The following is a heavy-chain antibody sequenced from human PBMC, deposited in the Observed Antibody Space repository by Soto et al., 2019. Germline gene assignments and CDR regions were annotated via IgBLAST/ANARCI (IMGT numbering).Heavy chain of an antibody. CDR2: IYYSGST. Sequence: SETLSLTCTVSGGSISSYYWNWIRQPPGKGLEWIGYIYYSGSTNYNPSLKSRVTISVDTSKNQFSLKLSSVTAADTAVYYCARDLSGGIKKDKFTWFDPWGQGTLVTVSS. CDR3: ARDLSGGIKKDKFTWFDP. V-gene: IGHV4-59*01. D-gene: IGHD2-15*01. CDR1: GGSISSYY. J-gene: IGHJ5*02.